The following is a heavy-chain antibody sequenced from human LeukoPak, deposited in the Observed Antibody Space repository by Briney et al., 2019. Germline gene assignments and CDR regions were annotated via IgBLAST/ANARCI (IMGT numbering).Heavy chain of an antibody. J-gene: IGHJ4*02. CDR2: FDPEDGET. CDR3: ATVPGDSSGYYYFDY. CDR1: GYTLTELS. V-gene: IGHV1-24*01. D-gene: IGHD3-22*01. Sequence: GASVKVSCKVSGYTLTELSMHWVRQAPGKGLEWMGGFDPEDGETIYAQKFQGRVTMTEDTSTDTAYMELSSLRSEDTDVYYCATVPGDSSGYYYFDYWGQGTLVTVSS.